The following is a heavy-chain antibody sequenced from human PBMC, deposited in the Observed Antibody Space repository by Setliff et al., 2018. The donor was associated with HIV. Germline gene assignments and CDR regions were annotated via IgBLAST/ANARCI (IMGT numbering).Heavy chain of an antibody. CDR2: IRDKTYGETT. CDR1: GFTFGDYA. CDR3: TRDSWRLRDS. Sequence: QLGGSLRLSCSVSGFTFGDYAMSWFRQAPGKGLEWVGFIRDKTYGETTEYGASVKGRFTISRDDSKSIAYLQMNSLKTEDTAMYYCTRDSWRLRDSWGQGTLVTVSS. J-gene: IGHJ4*02. V-gene: IGHV3-49*03.